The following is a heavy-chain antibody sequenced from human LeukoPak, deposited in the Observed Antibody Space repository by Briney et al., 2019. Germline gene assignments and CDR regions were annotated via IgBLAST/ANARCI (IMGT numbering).Heavy chain of an antibody. V-gene: IGHV3-9*01. CDR3: AKGGITMVRGFPGTSAYYGMDV. Sequence: GRSLRLSCAASGFTFDDYAMHWVRQAPGKGLEWLSVISWNSGSIGYADSVKGRFTISRDNAKNSLYLQMNSLRAEDTALYYCAKGGITMVRGFPGTSAYYGMDVWGQGTTVTVSS. CDR1: GFTFDDYA. J-gene: IGHJ6*02. D-gene: IGHD3-10*01. CDR2: ISWNSGSI.